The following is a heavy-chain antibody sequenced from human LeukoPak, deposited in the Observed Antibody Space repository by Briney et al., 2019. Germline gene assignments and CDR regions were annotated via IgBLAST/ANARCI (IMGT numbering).Heavy chain of an antibody. CDR3: ARDAPYCSSNSCWLDY. V-gene: IGHV3-30-3*01. J-gene: IGHJ4*02. CDR1: GFTFSSYA. D-gene: IGHD2-2*01. CDR2: ISYDGSNK. Sequence: GGSLRLSCAASGFTFSSYAMHWVRQAPGKGLEWVAVISYDGSNKYYADSVKGRFTISRDNSKNTLYLQMNSLRAEDTAVYYCARDAPYCSSNSCWLDYWGQGTLVTVSS.